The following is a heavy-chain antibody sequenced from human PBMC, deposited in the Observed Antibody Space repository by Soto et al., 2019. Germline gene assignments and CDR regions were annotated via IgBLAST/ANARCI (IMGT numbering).Heavy chain of an antibody. V-gene: IGHV4-59*08. J-gene: IGHJ4*02. D-gene: IGHD3-22*01. CDR1: GGSLSGNS. CDR3: ARLGGYYQAFDQ. CDR2: IYYSGST. Sequence: PSETLSLTCTVSGGSLSGNSWSCWLQPPGKGLEWIGYIYYSGSTTYTPSLKSRVTIAVDTSKNQFSLRLNSVTAADTAVYYCARLGGYYQAFDQWGQGSLVTVSS.